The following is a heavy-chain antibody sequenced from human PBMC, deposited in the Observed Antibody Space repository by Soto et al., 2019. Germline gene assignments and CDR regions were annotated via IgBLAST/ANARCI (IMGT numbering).Heavy chain of an antibody. Sequence: PSETLSLTCTVSSGSISGYYWSWIRQPPGKGLEWTGSIYSSGTTYYNPSLKSRVTMSVDTSKIQFSLNLSSVTAADTAVYYCARQASYDFWDGRFYYNYYMDVWGKGTPVTVSS. J-gene: IGHJ6*03. V-gene: IGHV4-59*08. CDR1: SGSISGYY. CDR3: ARQASYDFWDGRFYYNYYMDV. CDR2: IYSSGTT. D-gene: IGHD3-3*01.